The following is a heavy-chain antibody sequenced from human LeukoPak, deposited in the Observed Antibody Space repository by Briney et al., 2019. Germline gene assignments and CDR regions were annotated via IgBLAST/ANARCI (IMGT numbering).Heavy chain of an antibody. CDR3: ARGRGKYDFWSGSDAFDI. CDR1: GGTFSSYA. CDR2: IIPIFGTA. J-gene: IGHJ3*02. Sequence: SVKVSCKASGGTFSSYAISWVRQAPGQGLEWMGGIIPIFGTANYAQKFQGRVTITTDESTSTAYMELSSLRSEDTAVYYCARGRGKYDFWSGSDAFDIWGQGTMVTVSS. D-gene: IGHD3-3*01. V-gene: IGHV1-69*05.